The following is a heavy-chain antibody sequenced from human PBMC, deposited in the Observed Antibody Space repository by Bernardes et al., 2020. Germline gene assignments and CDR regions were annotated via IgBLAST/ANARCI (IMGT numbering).Heavy chain of an antibody. J-gene: IGHJ5*02. CDR3: ARGSGGGYSSGTADNWFDP. V-gene: IGHV4-31*03. Sequence: SETLSLTCNVSGASISSGAYYWSWIRQHPGKGLEWIGYISYSGGTWYNPSLMSRIIISMDRSNNQFALRLNSMTAADTAVYYCARGSGGGYSSGTADNWFDPWGQGTLVTVSS. CDR1: GASISSGAYY. CDR2: ISYSGGT. D-gene: IGHD5-18*01.